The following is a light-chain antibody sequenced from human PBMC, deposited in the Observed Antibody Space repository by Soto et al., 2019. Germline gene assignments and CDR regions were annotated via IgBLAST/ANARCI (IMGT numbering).Light chain of an antibody. Sequence: EIVLTQSPGTLSLSPGERATLSCRASQSVSSSYLAWYQQKPGQAPRLLIYGASSRATGIPDRFSGSGSGNALPLYCSILQPEDFEVYYCQQFGSSPLTFGGRPKEEIK. J-gene: IGKJ4*01. V-gene: IGKV3-20*01. CDR3: QQFGSSPLT. CDR1: QSVSSSY. CDR2: GAS.